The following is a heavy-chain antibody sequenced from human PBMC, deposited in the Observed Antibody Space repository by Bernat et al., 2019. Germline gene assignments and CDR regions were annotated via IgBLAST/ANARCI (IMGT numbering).Heavy chain of an antibody. J-gene: IGHJ4*02. CDR1: GFTFSSYD. CDR2: IGTAGDT. CDR3: ARGGIAVAGTVRYFDY. D-gene: IGHD6-19*01. V-gene: IGHV3-13*04. Sequence: EVQLVESGGGLVQPGGSLRLSCAASGFTFSSYDMHWVRQATGKGLEWVSAIGTAGDTYYPGSVKGRFTISRENAKNSLYLQMNSLGAGDTAVYYWARGGIAVAGTVRYFDYWGQGTLVTVSS.